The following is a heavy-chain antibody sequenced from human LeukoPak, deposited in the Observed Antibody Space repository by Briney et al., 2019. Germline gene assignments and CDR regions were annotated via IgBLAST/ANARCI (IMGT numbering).Heavy chain of an antibody. CDR1: GGTFSSYA. J-gene: IGHJ4*02. Sequence: SVKVSCKASGGTFSSYAISCVRQAPGQGLEWMGGIIPIFGTANYAQKFQGRVTITADGSTSTAYMELSSLRSEETAVYYCARSPAMVRGVIHFDYWGQGTLVTVSS. V-gene: IGHV1-69*01. D-gene: IGHD3-10*01. CDR3: ARSPAMVRGVIHFDY. CDR2: IIPIFGTA.